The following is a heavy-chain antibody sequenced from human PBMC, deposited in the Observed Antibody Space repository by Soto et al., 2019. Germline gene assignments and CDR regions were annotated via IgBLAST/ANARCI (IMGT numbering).Heavy chain of an antibody. CDR3: ARAGDSSSWYGGGWFDP. Sequence: QVQLQESGPGLVKPSQTLSLTCTVSGGSISSGDYYWSWIRQPPGKGLEWIGYIYYSGSTYSNPSLKSRVTISVDTPKNQFSLKLSSVTAADTAVYYCARAGDSSSWYGGGWFDPWGQGTLVTVSS. V-gene: IGHV4-30-4*01. CDR2: IYYSGST. J-gene: IGHJ5*02. CDR1: GGSISSGDYY. D-gene: IGHD6-13*01.